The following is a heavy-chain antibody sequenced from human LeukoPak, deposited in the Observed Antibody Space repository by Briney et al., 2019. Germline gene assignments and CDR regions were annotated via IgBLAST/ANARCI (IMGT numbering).Heavy chain of an antibody. Sequence: GGSLRFSCTASGFTLCDYARGWIRQAPGKGLEGVGFIGSKAYGETADYAASVKGRFTISRDDSKAIAYLQMNSLKTEDTAVYHCTRDRGAYNLYDYWGQGTLVTVSS. D-gene: IGHD1-1*01. CDR3: TRDRGAYNLYDY. V-gene: IGHV3-49*03. CDR1: GFTLCDYA. J-gene: IGHJ4*02. CDR2: IGSKAYGETA.